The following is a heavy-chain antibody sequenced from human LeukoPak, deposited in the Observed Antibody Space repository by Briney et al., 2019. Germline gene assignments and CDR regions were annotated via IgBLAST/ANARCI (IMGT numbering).Heavy chain of an antibody. J-gene: IGHJ3*02. V-gene: IGHV1-46*01. Sequence: ASVKVSCKASGYTFTSYYMHWVRQAPGQGLEWMGIINPSGGSTSYAQKFQGRVTMTRDMSTSTVYMELSSLRSEDTAVYYCARDGVPYYYDSSGYLPGFDIWGQGTMVTVSS. D-gene: IGHD3-22*01. CDR1: GYTFTSYY. CDR3: ARDGVPYYYDSSGYLPGFDI. CDR2: INPSGGST.